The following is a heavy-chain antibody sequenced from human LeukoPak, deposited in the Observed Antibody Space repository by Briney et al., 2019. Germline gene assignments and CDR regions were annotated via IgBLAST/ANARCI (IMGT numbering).Heavy chain of an antibody. J-gene: IGHJ6*02. V-gene: IGHV3-30*03. CDR3: ARSRLYYYYGMDV. CDR2: ISYDGSNK. Sequence: GRSLRLSCAASGFTFSSYGMHWVRQAPGKGLEWVAVISYDGSNKYYADSVKGRFTISRDNSKNTLYLQMNSLRAEDTAVYYCARSRLYYYYGMDVWGQGTLVTVSS. CDR1: GFTFSSYG. D-gene: IGHD6-6*01.